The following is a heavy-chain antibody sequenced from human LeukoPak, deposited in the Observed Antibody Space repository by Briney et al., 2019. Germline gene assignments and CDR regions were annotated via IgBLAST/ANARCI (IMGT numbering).Heavy chain of an antibody. CDR2: ISGGTSTI. V-gene: IGHV3-48*02. Sequence: GGSLRLSCAASGFTFSTYSMNWVRQAPGKGLEWISYISGGTSTIYYADSVKGRFTVSRDNAKNSLYLQMNSLRDEDTAVYYCVRKPHGSGSYYFDHWGQGTLVTVSS. CDR1: GFTFSTYS. CDR3: VRKPHGSGSYYFDH. J-gene: IGHJ4*02. D-gene: IGHD3-10*01.